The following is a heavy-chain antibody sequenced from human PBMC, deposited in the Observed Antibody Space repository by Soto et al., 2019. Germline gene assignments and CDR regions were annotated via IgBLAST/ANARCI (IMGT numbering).Heavy chain of an antibody. Sequence: EVQLLESGGGLVQPGGSLRLSCAASGFTFSSYAMNWVRQAPGKGLELVSGFSGSGGSAYYADSVKRRFTISRDNSKNTLYLQMNSLRAEDTAVYYCAKDAAAAGPNWFDRWGQGTLVTVSS. CDR2: FSGSGGSA. CDR3: AKDAAAAGPNWFDR. V-gene: IGHV3-23*01. D-gene: IGHD6-13*01. J-gene: IGHJ5*02. CDR1: GFTFSSYA.